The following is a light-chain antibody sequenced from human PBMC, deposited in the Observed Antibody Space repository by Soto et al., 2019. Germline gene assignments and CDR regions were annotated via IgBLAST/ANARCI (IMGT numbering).Light chain of an antibody. CDR1: QGIKDY. CDR2: GAS. V-gene: IGKV3-15*01. J-gene: IGKJ1*01. CDR3: QQYNTWPRT. Sequence: EIVMTQSPATLSVSPGERAPLSCRASQGIKDYLAWFQQKPGQAPRLLIYGASTRATAIPARFSGSGSGTEFTLSISSLQSEDFAVYYCQQYNTWPRTFGQGTKVDI.